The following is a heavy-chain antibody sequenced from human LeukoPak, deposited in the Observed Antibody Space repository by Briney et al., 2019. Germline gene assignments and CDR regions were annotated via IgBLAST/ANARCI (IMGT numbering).Heavy chain of an antibody. CDR2: LDWDDDN. Sequence: SGPALVKPTQTLTLTCTFSGFSLSTSGMCVSWIRQPPGKSLEWLARLDWDDDNYYSTSLKTRLTIPKDTSKNQVVLTMTNMDPVDTATYYCARGGYCSSTSCFDYWGQGTLVTVSS. D-gene: IGHD2-2*01. J-gene: IGHJ4*02. CDR3: ARGGYCSSTSCFDY. V-gene: IGHV2-70*11. CDR1: GFSLSTSGMC.